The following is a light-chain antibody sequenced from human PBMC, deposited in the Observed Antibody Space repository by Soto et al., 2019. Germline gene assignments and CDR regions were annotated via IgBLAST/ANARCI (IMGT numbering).Light chain of an antibody. CDR2: DVR. V-gene: IGLV2-14*01. CDR3: SSYTTVSTYV. J-gene: IGLJ1*01. CDR1: NSGVGGYNY. Sequence: QSVLTQPAPLSGAPGQSITISCTGTNSGVGGYNYVSWYQQHPGKAPKLMIYDVRNRPSGVSNRFSGSKSVNTASLTISGLQAEDEADYYCSSYTTVSTYVFGTGTKVTVL.